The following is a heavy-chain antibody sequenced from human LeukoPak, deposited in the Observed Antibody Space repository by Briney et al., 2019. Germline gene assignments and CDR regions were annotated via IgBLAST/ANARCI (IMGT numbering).Heavy chain of an antibody. CDR3: ARGGNSNFDHYGLDV. CDR2: IYYSGST. D-gene: IGHD3-16*01. V-gene: IGHV4-59*01. Sequence: PSETLSLTCSAPTASINSYYWSWIRQPPGKGLEWIGYIYYSGSTNYNPSLRSRVTISVDTSKNQFSLKLSSVTAADTALYYCARGGNSNFDHYGLDVWGQGTMVTVSS. CDR1: TASINSYY. J-gene: IGHJ6*02.